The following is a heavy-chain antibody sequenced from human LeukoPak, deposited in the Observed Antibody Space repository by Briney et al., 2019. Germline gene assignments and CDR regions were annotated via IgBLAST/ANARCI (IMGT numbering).Heavy chain of an antibody. CDR3: ARGPSYYDILTGHYVYYYYYMDV. Sequence: PSETLSLTCTVSGGSISSNNYYWDWIRQPPGKGLEWIGSIYYSGSTYYNPSLKSRVTISVDTSKTQFSLKLSSVTAADTAVYYCARGPSYYDILTGHYVYYYYYMDVWGKGTTVTISS. J-gene: IGHJ6*03. V-gene: IGHV4-39*01. D-gene: IGHD3-9*01. CDR2: IYYSGST. CDR1: GGSISSNNYY.